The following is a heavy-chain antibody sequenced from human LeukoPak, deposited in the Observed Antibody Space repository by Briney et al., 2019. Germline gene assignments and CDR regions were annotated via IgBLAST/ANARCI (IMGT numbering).Heavy chain of an antibody. CDR3: AKDPGRPDGAFDI. V-gene: IGHV3-23*01. CDR2: ISGSGGST. CDR1: GGSISSYY. J-gene: IGHJ3*02. Sequence: ASETLSLTCTVSGGSISSYYWSWIRQPPGKGLEWVSAISGSGGSTYYADSVKGRFTISRDNSKNTLYLQMNSLRAEDTAVYYCAKDPGRPDGAFDIWGQGTMVTVSS.